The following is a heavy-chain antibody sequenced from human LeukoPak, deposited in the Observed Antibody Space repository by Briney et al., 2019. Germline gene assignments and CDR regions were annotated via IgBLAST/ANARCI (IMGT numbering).Heavy chain of an antibody. V-gene: IGHV1-46*01. D-gene: IGHD3-22*01. CDR1: GYTFTSHY. J-gene: IGHJ4*02. CDR2: INPSGGST. CDR3: ARDHRWYGNIGGSSGYYSY. Sequence: ASVKVSCKASGYTFTSHYIYWVRQAPGQGLEWMGIINPSGGSTNYAQKFQGRVTMTRDTSTSTVYMELSSLRSDDTAVYYCARDHRWYGNIGGSSGYYSYWGQGTLVTVSS.